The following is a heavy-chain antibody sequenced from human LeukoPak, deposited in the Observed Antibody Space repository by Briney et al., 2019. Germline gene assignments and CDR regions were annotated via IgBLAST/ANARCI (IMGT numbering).Heavy chain of an antibody. Sequence: PGRSLRLSCAASGFTFSSYGMHWVRQAPGKGLEWVAVISYDGSNKYYADSVKGRFTISRDNSKNTLYLQMGSLRAEDMAVYYCAREQYYYDSSGLDYWGQGTLVTVSS. CDR1: GFTFSSYG. CDR3: AREQYYYDSSGLDY. V-gene: IGHV3-30*03. CDR2: ISYDGSNK. J-gene: IGHJ4*02. D-gene: IGHD3-22*01.